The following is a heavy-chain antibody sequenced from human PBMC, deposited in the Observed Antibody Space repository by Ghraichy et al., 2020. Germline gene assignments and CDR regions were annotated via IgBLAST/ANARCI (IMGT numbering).Heavy chain of an antibody. V-gene: IGHV3-21*01. J-gene: IGHJ3*02. CDR2: ICSASSYI. CDR3: ARDPGYCSGGRCYGDAFDI. Sequence: GGSLRLSCAASGFTFSSFSMNWVRQASGKGLEWVLSICSASSYIHYADSVKGRFTISRDNGKTSLYLQMNSLRAEDTAVYYCARDPGYCSGGRCYGDAFDIWGQGTMVTVSS. CDR1: GFTFSSFS. D-gene: IGHD2-15*01.